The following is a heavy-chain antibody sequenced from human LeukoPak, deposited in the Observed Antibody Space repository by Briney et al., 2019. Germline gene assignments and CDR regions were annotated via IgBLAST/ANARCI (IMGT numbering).Heavy chain of an antibody. D-gene: IGHD1-1*01. CDR2: IKSDGSST. CDR1: GFTFSTYW. J-gene: IGHJ5*02. V-gene: IGHV3-74*01. Sequence: GGSLRLSCAASGFTFSTYWMHWVRQAPGKGLEWVSHIKSDGSSTNYADSAKGRFTISRDNAKNTLYLQMNSLRAEDTAVYYCARRRNDGSKWFDPWGQGTLVTVSS. CDR3: ARRRNDGSKWFDP.